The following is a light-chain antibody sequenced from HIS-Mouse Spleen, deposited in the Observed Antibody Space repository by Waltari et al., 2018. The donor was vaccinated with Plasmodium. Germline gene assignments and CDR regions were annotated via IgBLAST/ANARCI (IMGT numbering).Light chain of an antibody. CDR3: QSYDSSTWV. CDR1: SGSIASNY. Sequence: NFMLTQPHSVSESPGKTVTISCTGSSGSIASNYVQWYQQRPGSAPTTVIYEDNQRPSWVPARFSGSIDSSSNSASLTISGLKTEDEADYYCQSYDSSTWVFGGGTKLTVL. J-gene: IGLJ3*02. CDR2: EDN. V-gene: IGLV6-57*02.